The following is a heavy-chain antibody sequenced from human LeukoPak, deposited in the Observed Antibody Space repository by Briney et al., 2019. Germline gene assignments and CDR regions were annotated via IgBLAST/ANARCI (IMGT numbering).Heavy chain of an antibody. CDR1: GFSVSTNY. J-gene: IGHJ1*01. D-gene: IGHD4-23*01. V-gene: IGHV3-66*01. CDR2: IYSGGGT. Sequence: AGGSLRLSWAASGFSVSTNYMSWVRQAPGKGLEWVSVIYSGGGTFYADSVKGRFTISRDNSKNTLYLQMNSLRAEDTAVYYCASDSNSPDYFQHWGQGTLVTVSS. CDR3: ASDSNSPDYFQH.